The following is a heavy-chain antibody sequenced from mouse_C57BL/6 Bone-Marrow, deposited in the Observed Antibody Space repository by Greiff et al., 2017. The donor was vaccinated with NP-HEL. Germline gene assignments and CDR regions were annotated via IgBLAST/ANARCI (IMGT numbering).Heavy chain of an antibody. J-gene: IGHJ2*01. CDR3: ARHTVMRYFDY. CDR1: GYTFTSYW. CDR2: IDPSDSYT. D-gene: IGHD1-1*01. Sequence: QVQLQQPGAELVRPGTSVKLSCKASGYTFTSYWMHWVKQRPGQGLEWIGVIDPSDSYTNYNQKFKGKATLTVDTSSSTAYMQLSSLTSEDSAVYYCARHTVMRYFDYWGQGTTLTVSS. V-gene: IGHV1-59*01.